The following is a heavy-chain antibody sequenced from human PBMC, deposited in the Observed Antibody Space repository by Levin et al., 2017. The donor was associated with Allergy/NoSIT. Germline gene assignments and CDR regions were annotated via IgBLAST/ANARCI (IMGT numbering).Heavy chain of an antibody. V-gene: IGHV3-48*03. CDR1: GFTFSSYE. CDR2: ISVSGNTM. J-gene: IGHJ4*02. D-gene: IGHD1-26*01. CDR3: ARDGNRAWELLN. Sequence: GESLKISCVASGFTFSSYEMNWVRQAPGQGLEWIAYISVSGNTMYYSDSVKGRFTISRDNAKNSLFLQMSSLRAEDTAVYYCARDGNRAWELLNWGQGTLVTVSS.